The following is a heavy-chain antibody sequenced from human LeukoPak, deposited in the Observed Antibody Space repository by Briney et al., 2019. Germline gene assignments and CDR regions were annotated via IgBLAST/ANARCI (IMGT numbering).Heavy chain of an antibody. J-gene: IGHJ3*02. D-gene: IGHD3-10*01. CDR3: ARDRSPQAFDI. CDR2: INPSGGST. V-gene: IGHV1-46*01. Sequence: ASVKVSCKASGYTFTSYYIHWVRQAPGQGLEWMGIINPSGGSTSYAQKLQGRVTMTRDMSTSTVYMELSSLRSEDTAVYYCARDRSPQAFDIWGQGTMVTVAS. CDR1: GYTFTSYY.